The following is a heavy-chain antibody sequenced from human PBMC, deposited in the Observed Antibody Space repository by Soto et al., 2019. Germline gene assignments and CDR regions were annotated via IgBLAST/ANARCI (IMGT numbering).Heavy chain of an antibody. Sequence: SETLSLTCTVSGGSISSYYWSWSRQPPGKGLEWIGYIYCSGSTNYNPSLKSRVTISVDTSKNQFSLKLSSVTAADTAVYYCARGLRIYNRWVLFDYWGQGTLVTVS. CDR1: GGSISSYY. J-gene: IGHJ4*02. V-gene: IGHV4-59*08. CDR3: ARGLRIYNRWVLFDY. CDR2: IYCSGST. D-gene: IGHD1-20*01.